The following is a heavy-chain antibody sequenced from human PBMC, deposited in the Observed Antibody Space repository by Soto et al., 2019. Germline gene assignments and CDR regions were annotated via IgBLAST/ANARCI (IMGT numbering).Heavy chain of an antibody. J-gene: IGHJ6*02. D-gene: IGHD2-2*01. CDR2: ISYDGSNK. CDR1: GFTFSSYA. CDR3: ARDRGCSSTSCYAPYYYYGMDV. V-gene: IGHV3-30-3*01. Sequence: LRLSCAASGFTFSSYAMHWVRQAPGKGLEWVAVISYDGSNKYYADSVKGRFTISRDNSKNTLYLQMNSLRAEDTAVYYCARDRGCSSTSCYAPYYYYGMDVWGQGTTVTVSS.